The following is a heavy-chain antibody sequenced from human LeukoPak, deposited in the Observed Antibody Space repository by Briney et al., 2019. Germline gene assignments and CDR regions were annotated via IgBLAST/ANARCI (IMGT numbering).Heavy chain of an antibody. CDR2: INHSGST. J-gene: IGHJ5*02. CDR3: ARVDGDYENWFDP. V-gene: IGHV4-34*01. D-gene: IGHD4-17*01. CDR1: GGSFSVYY. Sequence: SETLSLTCAVYGGSFSVYYWSWIRQPPGKGLEWIGEINHSGSTNYNPSLKSRVTISVDTSKNQFSLKLSSVTAADTAVYYCARVDGDYENWFDPWGQGTLVTVSS.